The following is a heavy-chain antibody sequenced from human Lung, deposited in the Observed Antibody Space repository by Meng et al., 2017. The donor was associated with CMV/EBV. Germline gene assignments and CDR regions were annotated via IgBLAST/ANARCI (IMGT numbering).Heavy chain of an antibody. CDR3: AKDRSSSSFFDY. J-gene: IGHJ4*02. CDR2: LRYEGITK. CDR1: GFTFNNYG. V-gene: IGHV3-30*02. Sequence: SFRASGFTFNNYGMHWVRQIPGKGLEWVAYLRYEGITKYYADSVKGRFTISRDSSKNTLYLQMNSLRDDDTAVYYCAKDRSSSSFFDYWGQGALVTVSS. D-gene: IGHD6-6*01.